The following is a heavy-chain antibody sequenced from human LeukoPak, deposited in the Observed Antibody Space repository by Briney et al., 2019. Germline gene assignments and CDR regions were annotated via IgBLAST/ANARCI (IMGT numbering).Heavy chain of an antibody. Sequence: GASVKVSCKASGGTFSSYAMSWVRQAPGKGLEWVSAIGGSGSSTHYADSVKGRFTISRDNSKNTLYLQMNSLRVEDTAVYYCAKGPGYELDYWGQGTLVTVSS. CDR2: IGGSGSST. CDR1: GGTFSSYA. CDR3: AKGPGYELDY. J-gene: IGHJ4*02. D-gene: IGHD5-12*01. V-gene: IGHV3-23*01.